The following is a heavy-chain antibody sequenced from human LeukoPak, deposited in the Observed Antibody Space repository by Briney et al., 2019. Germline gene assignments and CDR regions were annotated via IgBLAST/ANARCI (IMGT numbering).Heavy chain of an antibody. Sequence: SETLPLTCTVSGGSISSSSYYWGWIRQPPGKGLEWIGSIYYSGSTYYNPSLKSRVTISVDTSKNQFSLKLSSVTAADTAVYYCARPRSFMIAVDHFDYWGQGTLVTVSS. CDR2: IYYSGST. D-gene: IGHD3-22*01. V-gene: IGHV4-39*07. CDR3: ARPRSFMIAVDHFDY. J-gene: IGHJ4*02. CDR1: GGSISSSSYY.